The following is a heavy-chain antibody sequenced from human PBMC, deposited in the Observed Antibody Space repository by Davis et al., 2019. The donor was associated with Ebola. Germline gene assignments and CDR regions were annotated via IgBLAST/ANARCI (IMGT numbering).Heavy chain of an antibody. V-gene: IGHV1-24*01. CDR1: VYSLTDLS. Sequence: AASVKVSCKVSVYSLTDLSMHWVRQAPGKGLEWMGGFDAEDGETIYAQKFQGRVTMTEDTSTDTAYMELSSLRSEDTAVYYCATLRVATRSFDYWGQGTLVTVSS. CDR2: FDAEDGET. CDR3: ATLRVATRSFDY. D-gene: IGHD5-12*01. J-gene: IGHJ4*02.